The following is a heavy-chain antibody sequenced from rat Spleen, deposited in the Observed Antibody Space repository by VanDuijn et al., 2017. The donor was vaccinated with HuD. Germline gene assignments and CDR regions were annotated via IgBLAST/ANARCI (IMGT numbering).Heavy chain of an antibody. CDR2: VWYDGDT. D-gene: IGHD4-3*01. CDR1: GFSLTSYS. V-gene: IGHV2-34*01. Sequence: QVQLKESGPGLVQPSETLSLTCTVSGFSLTSYSINWVRQPSGKGPEWMGKVWYDGDTAYNSVLKSRLSISRDTSKNQVFLKMNSLHADDTGTYYCARAGEFGVDRDWLPYWGQGTLVTVSS. CDR3: ARAGEFGVDRDWLPY. J-gene: IGHJ3*01.